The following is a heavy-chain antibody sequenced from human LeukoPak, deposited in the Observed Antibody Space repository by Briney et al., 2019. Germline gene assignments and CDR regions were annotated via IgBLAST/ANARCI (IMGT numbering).Heavy chain of an antibody. CDR3: ARDEGYSYGLDY. CDR2: ISGSGGST. D-gene: IGHD5-18*01. J-gene: IGHJ4*02. Sequence: GGSLRLSCAASGFTFSSYAMSWVRQAPGKGLEWDSAISGSGGSTYYADSVKGRFTISRDNSKNTLYLQMNSLRAEDTAVYYCARDEGYSYGLDYWGQGTLVTVSS. CDR1: GFTFSSYA. V-gene: IGHV3-23*01.